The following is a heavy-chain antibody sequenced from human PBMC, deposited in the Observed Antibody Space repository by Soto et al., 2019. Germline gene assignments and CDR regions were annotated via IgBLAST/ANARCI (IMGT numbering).Heavy chain of an antibody. J-gene: IGHJ6*02. CDR1: GGSFSGYY. CDR2: INHSGST. Sequence: SETLSLTCAVYGGSFSGYYWSWIRQPPGKVLEWIGEINHSGSTNYNPSLKSRVTISVDTSKNQFSLKLSSVTAADTAVYYCARGRTWIQLWFNPENPYYCYGMDVWGQGTTVNVSS. V-gene: IGHV4-34*01. CDR3: ARGRTWIQLWFNPENPYYCYGMDV. D-gene: IGHD5-18*01.